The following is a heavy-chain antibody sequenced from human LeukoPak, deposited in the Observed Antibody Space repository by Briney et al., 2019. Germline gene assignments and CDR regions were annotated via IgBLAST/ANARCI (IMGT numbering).Heavy chain of an antibody. D-gene: IGHD6-19*01. V-gene: IGHV1-69*01. Sequence: SVKVSCKASGGTFSSYAISWVRQAPGQGLEWMGGIIPTFGTANYAQKFQGRVTITADESTSTAYMELSSLRSEDTAVYYCARAYQDSRYSSGWYGWSGFYNWFDPWGQGTLVTVSS. J-gene: IGHJ5*02. CDR3: ARAYQDSRYSSGWYGWSGFYNWFDP. CDR2: IIPTFGTA. CDR1: GGTFSSYA.